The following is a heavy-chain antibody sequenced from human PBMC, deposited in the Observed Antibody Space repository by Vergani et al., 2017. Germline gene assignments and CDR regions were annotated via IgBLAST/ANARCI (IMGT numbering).Heavy chain of an antibody. CDR1: GYSFTSYW. J-gene: IGHJ3*02. V-gene: IGHV5-51*03. Sequence: EVQLVPSGTEVKTPGESLKISCKGSGYSFTSYWIGWVRQMPGKGLEWMGIIYPGDSDTRYSPSFQGQVTISADKSISTAYLQWSSLKASDTAMYYCATPGYCSSTSCSKHAFDIWGQGTMVTVSS. D-gene: IGHD2-2*01. CDR2: IYPGDSDT. CDR3: ATPGYCSSTSCSKHAFDI.